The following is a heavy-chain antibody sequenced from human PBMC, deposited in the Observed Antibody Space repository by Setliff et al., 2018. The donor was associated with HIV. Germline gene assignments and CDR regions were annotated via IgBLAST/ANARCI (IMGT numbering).Heavy chain of an antibody. CDR3: ARGDGSLAACPFRYSFYYMDV. CDR2: IYSSGST. V-gene: IGHV4-61*02. CDR1: GGSISSGSYY. Sequence: PSETLSLTCTVSGGSISSGSYYWSWIRQPAGKGLEWIGRIYSSGSTNYNPSLKSRVTITVDTSKNQFSLKLSSVTAADTAVYYCARGDGSLAACPFRYSFYYMDVWGKGTTVTVSS. J-gene: IGHJ6*03. D-gene: IGHD6-6*01.